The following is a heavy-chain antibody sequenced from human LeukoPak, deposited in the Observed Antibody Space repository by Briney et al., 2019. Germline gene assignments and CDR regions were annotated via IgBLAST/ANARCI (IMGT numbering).Heavy chain of an antibody. J-gene: IGHJ2*01. CDR3: ARGVATINWYFDL. D-gene: IGHD5-12*01. V-gene: IGHV4-59*01. CDR2: IYYSGST. CDR1: GGSISSYY. Sequence: SETLPLTCTVSGGSISSYYWSWIRQPPGKGLEWIGYIYYSGSTNYNPSLKSRVTISVDTSKNQFSLKLSSVTAADTAVYYCARGVATINWYFDLWGRGTLVTVSS.